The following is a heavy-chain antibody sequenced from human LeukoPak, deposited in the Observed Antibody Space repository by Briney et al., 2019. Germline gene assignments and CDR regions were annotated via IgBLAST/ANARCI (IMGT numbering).Heavy chain of an antibody. J-gene: IGHJ4*02. CDR1: GGSISSSSYY. CDR3: AGAYQLLSQFDY. V-gene: IGHV4-39*01. D-gene: IGHD2-2*01. Sequence: SETLSLTSTVSGGSISSSSYYWGWIRQPPGKGLEWIGSIYYSGSTYYNPSLKSRVTISVDTSKNQFSLKLSSVTAADTAVYYCAGAYQLLSQFDYWGQGTLVTVSS. CDR2: IYYSGST.